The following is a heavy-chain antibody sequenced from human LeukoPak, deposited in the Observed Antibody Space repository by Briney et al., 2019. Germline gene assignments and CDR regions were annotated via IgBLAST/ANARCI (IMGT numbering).Heavy chain of an antibody. CDR1: GFTFVTYT. CDR3: ARDMVGYSNGPALFDY. V-gene: IGHV3-48*01. CDR2: ISSSSNTI. J-gene: IGHJ4*02. Sequence: PGGSLRLSCAASGFTFVTYTMNWVRQAPGKGLEGVSYISSSSNTIYYADSVKGRFTISRDNAKNSLYLQMNSLSAEDTAVYYCARDMVGYSNGPALFDYWGQGTLVTVSS. D-gene: IGHD6-19*01.